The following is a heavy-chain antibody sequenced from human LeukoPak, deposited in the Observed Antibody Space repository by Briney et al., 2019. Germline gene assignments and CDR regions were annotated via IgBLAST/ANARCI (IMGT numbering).Heavy chain of an antibody. J-gene: IGHJ4*02. CDR2: IIPIFGTA. CDR3: ARDLVVYDFWSGYYQNGYFDY. CDR1: GGTFSSYA. D-gene: IGHD3-3*01. V-gene: IGHV1-69*13. Sequence: SVKVSCKASGGTFSSYAISWVRQAPGQGLEWMGGIIPIFGTANYAQKFQGRVTITADESTSTAYMELSSLRSEDTAVYYCARDLVVYDFWSGYYQNGYFDYWGQGTLVTVSS.